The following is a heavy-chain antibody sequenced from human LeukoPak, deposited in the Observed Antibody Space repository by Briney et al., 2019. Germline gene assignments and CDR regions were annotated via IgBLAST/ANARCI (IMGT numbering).Heavy chain of an antibody. J-gene: IGHJ6*03. CDR1: GGSISSSHYY. V-gene: IGHV4-39*01. D-gene: IGHD3-3*01. CDR2: LYYSGTT. CDR3: ARQISDYYYYYIDV. Sequence: SETLSLTCTVSGGSISSSHYYWGWIRQPPGKGLEWIGTLYYSGTTYYNPSLESRVTISEDTSKNQFSLTLRSATAADTAVYYCARQISDYYYYYIDVWGKGTTVTVSS.